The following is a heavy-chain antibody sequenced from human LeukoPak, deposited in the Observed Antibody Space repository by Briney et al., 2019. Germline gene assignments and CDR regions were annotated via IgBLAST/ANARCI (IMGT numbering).Heavy chain of an antibody. V-gene: IGHV3-15*07. D-gene: IGHD6-13*01. J-gene: IGHJ4*02. Sequence: GGSLRLSCAASGFTFSNAWMNWVRQAPGRGREWVGRIKSKTDGGTTDYAAPVKGRFTISREDSITTLNLKMNGLKPVDRAVYYGAGGGGSERYSSSWYGGDYFDYWGQGTLVTVSS. CDR2: IKSKTDGGTT. CDR1: GFTFSNAW. CDR3: AGGGGSERYSSSWYGGDYFDY.